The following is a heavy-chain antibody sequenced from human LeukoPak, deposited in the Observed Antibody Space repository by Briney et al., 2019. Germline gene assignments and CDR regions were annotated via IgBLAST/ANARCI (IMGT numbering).Heavy chain of an antibody. J-gene: IGHJ4*02. V-gene: IGHV3-53*01. CDR2: IYSGGST. D-gene: IGHD1-26*01. Sequence: GGSLRLSCAASGFTVSSNYMSWVRQAPGKGLEWVSVIYSGGSTYYADSVKGRFTISRDNSKNTLYLQMNSLRAEDTAVYYCASLEWELSTFDYWGQGTLVTVSS. CDR1: GFTVSSNY. CDR3: ASLEWELSTFDY.